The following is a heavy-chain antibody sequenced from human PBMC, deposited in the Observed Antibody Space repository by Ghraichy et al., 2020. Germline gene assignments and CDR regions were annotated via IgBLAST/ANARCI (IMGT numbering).Heavy chain of an antibody. J-gene: IGHJ1*01. Sequence: GGSLRLSCAASGFTFSSYSMNWVRQAPGKGLEWVSSISSSSSYIYYADSVKGRFTISRDNAKNSLYLQMNSLRAEDTAVYYCARDLGSSSSWYRTAEYFQHWGQGTLVTVSS. V-gene: IGHV3-21*01. CDR2: ISSSSSYI. CDR1: GFTFSSYS. CDR3: ARDLGSSSSWYRTAEYFQH. D-gene: IGHD6-13*01.